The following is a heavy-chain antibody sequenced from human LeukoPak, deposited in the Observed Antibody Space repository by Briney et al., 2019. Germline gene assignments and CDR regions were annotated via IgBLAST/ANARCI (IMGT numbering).Heavy chain of an antibody. V-gene: IGHV4-61*08. CDR2: IYYSGST. D-gene: IGHD3-22*01. Sequence: SETLSLTCAVSGGSISSGGYSWSWIRQPPGKGLEWIGYIYYSGSTNYNPSLKSRVTISVDTSKNQFSLKLSSVTAADTAVYYCARETYYYDSSGYVDWFDPWGQGTLVTVSS. CDR1: GGSISSGGYS. CDR3: ARETYYYDSSGYVDWFDP. J-gene: IGHJ5*02.